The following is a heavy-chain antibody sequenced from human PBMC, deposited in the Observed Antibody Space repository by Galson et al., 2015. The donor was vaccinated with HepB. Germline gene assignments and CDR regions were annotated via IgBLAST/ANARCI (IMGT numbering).Heavy chain of an antibody. CDR1: GYVFINYW. J-gene: IGHJ6*02. CDR3: ARHLAHYSGSGNYYYYYGMDV. D-gene: IGHD1-26*01. CDR2: IYPSDSDT. Sequence: QSGAEVKKPGESLKISCKGSGYVFINYWIGWVRQMPGKGLEWMGIIYPSDSDTRYSPSFQGQVTISADKSTSTAHLQWSSLKASDTAMYYCARHLAHYSGSGNYYYYYGMDVWGQGTTVTVSS. V-gene: IGHV5-51*01.